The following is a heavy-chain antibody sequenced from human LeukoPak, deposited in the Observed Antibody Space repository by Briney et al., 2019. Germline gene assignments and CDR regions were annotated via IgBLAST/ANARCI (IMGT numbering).Heavy chain of an antibody. D-gene: IGHD6-19*01. CDR2: IWYDGSNK. J-gene: IGHJ6*02. CDR1: GFTFSSYG. CDR3: ARSSRSSGSPYYHYGMDV. V-gene: IGHV3-33*01. Sequence: GGSLRLSCAASGFTFSSYGMHWVRQAPGKGLEWVAVIWYDGSNKYYADSVKGRFTISRDNSKNTLYLQMNSLRAEDTAVYYCARSSRSSGSPYYHYGMDVWGQGTTVTVSS.